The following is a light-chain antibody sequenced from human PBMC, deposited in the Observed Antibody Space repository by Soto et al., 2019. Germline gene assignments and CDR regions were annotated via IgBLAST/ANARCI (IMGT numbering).Light chain of an antibody. CDR1: QSVNSN. V-gene: IGKV3-15*01. J-gene: IGKJ1*01. CDR2: GAS. CDR3: QQYNNSPWT. Sequence: EIMMTQSPVTLSVSPGERATLSCRASQSVNSNLAWYQQKPGQAPRLLIYGASTRATGIPASFIGNGSGTEFTLTASSLQPEDFAVYYCQQYNNSPWTFGQGTKVDIK.